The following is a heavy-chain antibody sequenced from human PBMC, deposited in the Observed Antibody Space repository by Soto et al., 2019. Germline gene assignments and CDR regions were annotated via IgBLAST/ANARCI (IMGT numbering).Heavy chain of an antibody. D-gene: IGHD2-15*01. CDR2: IYYSGST. CDR1: GGSISSSSYY. CDR3: ARHGAGYCSGGSCYSAFDI. J-gene: IGHJ3*02. V-gene: IGHV4-39*01. Sequence: QLQLQESGPGLVKPSETLSLTCTVSGGSISSSSYYWGWIRQPPGKGLEWIGSIYYSGSTYYNPSLKSRVTISVDTSKNHFSLKLSSVTAADTAVYYCARHGAGYCSGGSCYSAFDIWGQGTMVTVSS.